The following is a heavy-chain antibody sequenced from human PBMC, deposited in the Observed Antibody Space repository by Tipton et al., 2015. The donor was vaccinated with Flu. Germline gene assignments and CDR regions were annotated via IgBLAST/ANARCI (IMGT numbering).Heavy chain of an antibody. J-gene: IGHJ4*02. V-gene: IGHV4-38-2*02. CDR3: ARGYGSCTTTTCSSNFDY. CDR1: GDSIGSRYY. CDR2: THRTGST. Sequence: TLSLTCSVSGDSIGSRYYWAWIRQPPGQGLEWIGNTHRTGSTYYSPSLRGRVTISADTSKNQFSLKLSSVTAADAAVYYCARGYGSCTTTTCSSNFDYWGQGTIVTVSS. D-gene: IGHD2-2*03.